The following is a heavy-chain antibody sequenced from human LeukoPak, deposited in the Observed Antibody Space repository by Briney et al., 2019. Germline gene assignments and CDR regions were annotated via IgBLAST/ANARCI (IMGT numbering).Heavy chain of an antibody. CDR2: INPNSGGT. Sequence: ASVKVSCKASGYTFTGYYMHWVRQAPGQGLEWMGWINPNSGGTNYPQKFQGRVTMTRDTSISTAYMELSRLRSDDTAVYYCARWVQGPGDAFDIWGQGTMVTVSS. CDR1: GYTFTGYY. CDR3: ARWVQGPGDAFDI. J-gene: IGHJ3*02. D-gene: IGHD1-26*01. V-gene: IGHV1-2*02.